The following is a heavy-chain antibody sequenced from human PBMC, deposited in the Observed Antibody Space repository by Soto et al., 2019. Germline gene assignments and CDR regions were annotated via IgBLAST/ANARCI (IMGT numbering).Heavy chain of an antibody. CDR1: GGSFSGYY. J-gene: IGHJ6*02. CDR2: INHSGST. V-gene: IGHV4-34*01. Sequence: SETLSLTCAVYGGSFSGYYWSWIRQPPGKGLEWIGEINHSGSTNYNPSLKSRVTISVDTSKNQFSLKLSSVTAADTAVYYCARDGYGDYYYYYGMDVWGQGTTVTVSS. CDR3: ARDGYGDYYYYYGMDV. D-gene: IGHD4-17*01.